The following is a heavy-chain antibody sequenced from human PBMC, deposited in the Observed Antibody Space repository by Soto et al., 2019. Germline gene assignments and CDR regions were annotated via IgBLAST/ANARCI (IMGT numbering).Heavy chain of an antibody. V-gene: IGHV3-74*01. CDR2: ISTDGSTT. J-gene: IGHJ3*02. Sequence: EVQLVESGGGLVQPGGSLRLSCAASGCTFSRYWMHWVRQAPGQGLVWVSGISTDGSTTRYVDTVKGRFTISRDNVKNNLYLQRSSLRVEDTAVYYCAKDDTFVVGISRGLDIWGQGTLVTVSS. CDR1: GCTFSRYW. D-gene: IGHD2-15*01. CDR3: AKDDTFVVGISRGLDI.